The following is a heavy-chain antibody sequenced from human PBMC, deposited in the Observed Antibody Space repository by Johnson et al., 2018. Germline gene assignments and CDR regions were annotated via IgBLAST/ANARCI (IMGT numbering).Heavy chain of an antibody. Sequence: VQLVESGAEVKKPGSSVKVSCKASGGTFSSYAFSWVRQAPGQGLEWMGGIIPIYGTAKYAQRFQGRVTVTADESTSTAYMDLSSLRSEDTAVYYCARVGWDCSSTSCYRFYFYDGMVVWGQGTTVTVSS. D-gene: IGHD2-2*02. J-gene: IGHJ6*02. V-gene: IGHV1-69*01. CDR2: IIPIYGTA. CDR1: GGTFSSYA. CDR3: ARVGWDCSSTSCYRFYFYDGMVV.